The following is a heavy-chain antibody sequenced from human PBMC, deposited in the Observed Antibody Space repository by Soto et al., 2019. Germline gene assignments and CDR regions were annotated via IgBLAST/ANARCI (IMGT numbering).Heavy chain of an antibody. CDR2: MFFTGST. J-gene: IGHJ5*02. V-gene: IGHV4-39*01. Sequence: SETLSLTCTVSGGSISSSSQYWGWIRQPPGKGLEWIGSMFFTGSTYHNPSLKSRVTISVEMSKNQFSLKLSSVTAADTAVYYCARHSYTSSWYNWFDPWGQGILVTVSS. CDR1: GGSISSSSQY. CDR3: ARHSYTSSWYNWFDP. D-gene: IGHD6-13*01.